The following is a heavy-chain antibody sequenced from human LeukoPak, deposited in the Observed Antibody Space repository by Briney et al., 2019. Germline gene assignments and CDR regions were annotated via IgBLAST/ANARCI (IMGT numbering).Heavy chain of an antibody. CDR2: IIPIFGTA. D-gene: IGHD2-2*01. Sequence: SVKVSCKASGGTFSSYAISWARQAPGQGLEWMGGIIPIFGTANYAQKFQGRVTITADESTSTAYMELSSLRSEDTAVYYCARDRYCSSTSCLDDAFDIWGQGTMVTVSS. J-gene: IGHJ3*02. CDR1: GGTFSSYA. V-gene: IGHV1-69*13. CDR3: ARDRYCSSTSCLDDAFDI.